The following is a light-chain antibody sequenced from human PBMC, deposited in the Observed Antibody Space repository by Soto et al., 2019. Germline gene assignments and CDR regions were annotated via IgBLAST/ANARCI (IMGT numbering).Light chain of an antibody. CDR2: EGI. V-gene: IGLV2-23*01. CDR1: SSTVGGFNV. J-gene: IGLJ1*01. Sequence: ALTQPASVSGSPGQSITISCTGTSSTVGGFNVVSWYQQHPGKAPKVIIYEGIKRPSGVSNRFSGSNSGSTASLTISGLQAEDEADYYCCSYVGATTYVFGTGTKLTVL. CDR3: CSYVGATTYV.